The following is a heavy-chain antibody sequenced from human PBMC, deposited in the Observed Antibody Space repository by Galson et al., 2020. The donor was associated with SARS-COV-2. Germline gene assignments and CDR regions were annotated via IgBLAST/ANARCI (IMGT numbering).Heavy chain of an antibody. CDR3: ARDGLGFLGMDV. CDR2: IYSGGST. V-gene: IGHV3-53*01. CDR1: GFTVSSNY. J-gene: IGHJ6*02. D-gene: IGHD3-3*01. Sequence: GGSLRLSCAASGFTVSSNYMSWVRQAPGKGLEWVSVIYSGGSTYYAASVKGRFTISRDNSKNTLYLQMNSLRAEDTAVYYCARDGLGFLGMDVWGQGTTVTVSS.